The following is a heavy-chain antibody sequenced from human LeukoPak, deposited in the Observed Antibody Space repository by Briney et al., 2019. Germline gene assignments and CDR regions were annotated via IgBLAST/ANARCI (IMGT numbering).Heavy chain of an antibody. D-gene: IGHD3-9*01. CDR3: ARAPPYYDILTAYYDY. Sequence: SETLSLTCTVSGGSMSTYYWTWIRQPPGKGLEWIGEINHSGSTNYNPSLKSRVTISVDTSKNQFSLKLNSLTAADTAVYYCARAPPYYDILTAYYDYWGRGTLVTVST. CDR2: INHSGST. V-gene: IGHV4-34*01. J-gene: IGHJ4*02. CDR1: GGSMSTYY.